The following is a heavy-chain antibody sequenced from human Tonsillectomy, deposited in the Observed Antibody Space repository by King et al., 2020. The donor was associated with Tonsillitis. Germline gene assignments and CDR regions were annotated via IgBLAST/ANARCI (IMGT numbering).Heavy chain of an antibody. CDR1: GFTFSSYG. D-gene: IGHD1-1*01. J-gene: IGHJ4*02. Sequence: VQLVQSGGGVVQPGRSLRLSCAASGFTFSSYGLHWVRQAPGKGLGWVAVIWHDGSNNHYADSVKGRFTISRDNSKNTVYLQMNSLRVEDTAVYYCARGHVSVPNDYWGQGTLVTVSS. CDR2: IWHDGSNN. V-gene: IGHV3-33*08. CDR3: ARGHVSVPNDY.